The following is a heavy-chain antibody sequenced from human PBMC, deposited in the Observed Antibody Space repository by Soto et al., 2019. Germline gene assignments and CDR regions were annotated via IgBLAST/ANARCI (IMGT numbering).Heavy chain of an antibody. CDR1: GGSVDSGNHY. D-gene: IGHD4-17*01. V-gene: IGHV4-30-4*01. Sequence: QVLVLESGPGLVKPSQTLTLSCTVSGGSVDSGNHYWNWIRQPPGKGPEWIGYIYYGESTYYNPSLKSRATISVDTSQSRFSLRLTSVTAADTAVYYCARDMGSAMTTRIFDHWGQGTLVTVSS. CDR2: IYYGEST. J-gene: IGHJ4*02. CDR3: ARDMGSAMTTRIFDH.